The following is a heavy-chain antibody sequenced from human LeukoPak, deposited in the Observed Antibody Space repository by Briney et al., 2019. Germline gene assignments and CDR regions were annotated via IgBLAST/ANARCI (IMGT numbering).Heavy chain of an antibody. CDR1: GFTFSSYS. V-gene: IGHV3-21*01. Sequence: GGSLRLSCAASGFTFSSYSMNWVRQAPGKGLEWVSSISSSSSYIYYADSVKGRFTISGDNAKNSLYLQMNSLRAEDTAVYYCARGREAARLFFDYWGQGTLVTVSS. D-gene: IGHD6-6*01. CDR3: ARGREAARLFFDY. CDR2: ISSSSSYI. J-gene: IGHJ4*02.